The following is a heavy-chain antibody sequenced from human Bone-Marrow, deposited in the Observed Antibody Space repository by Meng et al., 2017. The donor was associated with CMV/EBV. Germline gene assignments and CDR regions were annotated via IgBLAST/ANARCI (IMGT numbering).Heavy chain of an antibody. D-gene: IGHD5-12*01. CDR2: IYYSGST. Sequence: GSLRLSCTVSGGSISSYYWSWIRQPPGKGLEWIGYIYYSGSTNYNPSLKSRVTISVDTSKNQFSLKLSSVTAADTAVYYCARGPQVSWLRSRLAAFDIWGQETMVTVSS. CDR3: ARGPQVSWLRSRLAAFDI. CDR1: GGSISSYY. J-gene: IGHJ3*02. V-gene: IGHV4-59*01.